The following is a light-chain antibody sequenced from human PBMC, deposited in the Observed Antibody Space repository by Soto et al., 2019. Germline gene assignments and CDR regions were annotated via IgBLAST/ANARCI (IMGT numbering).Light chain of an antibody. CDR1: QDISNY. V-gene: IGKV1-33*01. Sequence: DIQMTQSPSSLSASVGDRVTITCQASQDISNYLNWYQQKPGKAPKLLIYDASNLETGVPSRFIGSGSGTDFTLTIRSLQPEDIATYYCQHYDNLPFAFGPGTKVDIK. CDR2: DAS. CDR3: QHYDNLPFA. J-gene: IGKJ3*01.